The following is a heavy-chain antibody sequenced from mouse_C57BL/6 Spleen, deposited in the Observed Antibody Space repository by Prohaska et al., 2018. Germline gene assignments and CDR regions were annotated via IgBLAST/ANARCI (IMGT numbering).Heavy chain of an antibody. CDR3: AAGGSYDGYYLAWFTY. V-gene: IGHV1-19*01. D-gene: IGHD2-3*01. J-gene: IGHJ3*01. Sequence: HGKSLEWIGVINPYNGGTSYNQKFKGKATLTVDKSSSTAYMELNSLTSEDSAVYYCAAGGSYDGYYLAWFTYWGQGTLVTVSA. CDR2: INPYNGGT.